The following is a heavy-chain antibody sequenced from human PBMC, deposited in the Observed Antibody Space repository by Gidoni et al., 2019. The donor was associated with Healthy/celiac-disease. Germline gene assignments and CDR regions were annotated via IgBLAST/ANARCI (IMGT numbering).Heavy chain of an antibody. CDR1: GGSFSGYY. V-gene: IGHV4-34*01. J-gene: IGHJ4*02. D-gene: IGHD3-22*01. Sequence: QVQLQQWGAGLLKPSETLSLTCAVYGGSFSGYYWSWIRQPPGKGLEWIGEINHSGSTNYNPSLKSRVTISVDTSKNQFSLKLSSVTAADTAVYYCARVGSYDSSGYYYFDYWGQGTLVTVSS. CDR2: INHSGST. CDR3: ARVGSYDSSGYYYFDY.